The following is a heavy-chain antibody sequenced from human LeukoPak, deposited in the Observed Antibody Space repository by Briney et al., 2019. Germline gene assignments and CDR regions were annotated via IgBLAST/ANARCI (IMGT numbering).Heavy chain of an antibody. CDR3: ARTPGIAAAASQYFDY. CDR1: GFTVSSNY. D-gene: IGHD6-13*01. Sequence: GGSLRLPCAASGFTVSSNYMSWVRQAPGKGLKWVSVIYSGGNTYYADSVKGRFTISRDNSKNTLYLQMNSLRAEDTAVYYCARTPGIAAAASQYFDYWGQGTLVTVSS. V-gene: IGHV3-66*01. CDR2: IYSGGNT. J-gene: IGHJ4*02.